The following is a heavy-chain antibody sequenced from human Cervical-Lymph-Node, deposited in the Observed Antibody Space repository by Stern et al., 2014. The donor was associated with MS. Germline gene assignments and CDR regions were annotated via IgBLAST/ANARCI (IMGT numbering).Heavy chain of an antibody. D-gene: IGHD2-15*01. Sequence: QVQLLQPGPEVKKPAASVTVSCTVSGYSFTRYGISWVRQPPAQGLELMGWISAYNGNTNYAQKLQGRVTMTTDKSTSTAYMELRSLRSDDTAVYYCARGLLGSENAFDIWGQGTMVTVSS. CDR1: GYSFTRYG. CDR3: ARGLLGSENAFDI. J-gene: IGHJ3*02. V-gene: IGHV1-18*01. CDR2: ISAYNGNT.